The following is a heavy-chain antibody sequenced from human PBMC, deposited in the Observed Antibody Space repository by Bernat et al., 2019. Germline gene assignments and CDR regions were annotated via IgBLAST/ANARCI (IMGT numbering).Heavy chain of an antibody. CDR3: AKSFRAFDSATNYLAFNH. Sequence: EVQLVESGGCLVQPGGSLRLSCTTSGFTFSDYAMSWVRLAPGKGLDWVSSITRGGITHYADSVKGRFTISRDNSKNTLYLQMNSLRAEDTAVFYCAKSFRAFDSATNYLAFNHWGQGTLVTVSS. V-gene: IGHV3-23*04. CDR1: GFTFSDYA. CDR2: ITRGGIT. J-gene: IGHJ4*02. D-gene: IGHD5-24*01.